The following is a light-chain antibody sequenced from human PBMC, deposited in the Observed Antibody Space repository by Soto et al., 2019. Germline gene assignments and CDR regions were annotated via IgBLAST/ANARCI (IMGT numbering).Light chain of an antibody. CDR1: QSISSW. CDR3: QQYNSYSRT. CDR2: KAS. Sequence: DVQRTQSPSTLSASVGDSYTITCRASQSISSWLAWYQQKPGKATKLLIYKASSLESGVPSRFSGSGSGTEFTLTISSLQPDDFATYYCQQYNSYSRTFGQGPKVDVK. J-gene: IGKJ1*01. V-gene: IGKV1-5*03.